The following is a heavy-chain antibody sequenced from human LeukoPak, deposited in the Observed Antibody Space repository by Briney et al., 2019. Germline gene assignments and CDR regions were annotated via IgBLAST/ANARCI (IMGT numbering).Heavy chain of an antibody. CDR1: GYSFTDYY. V-gene: IGHV1-2*06. CDR2: INPKRGGT. Sequence: ASVKVSCKASGYSFTDYYMHWVRQAPGQGLEWMGRINPKRGGTNYAQKFRGRVTLTRDTSISTAHMELSRLTSDDTAVYYCALLWFGELWTKDYWGQGTLVTVSS. J-gene: IGHJ4*02. D-gene: IGHD3-10*01. CDR3: ALLWFGELWTKDY.